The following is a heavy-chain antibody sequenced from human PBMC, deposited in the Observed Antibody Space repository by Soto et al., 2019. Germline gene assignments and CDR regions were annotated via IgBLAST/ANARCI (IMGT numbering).Heavy chain of an antibody. J-gene: IGHJ6*02. CDR1: GYTFTNYD. CDR2: MNPDSENT. Sequence: QVHLVQSGAEGKQPGASVRVSCKASGYTFTNYDITWVRQATGQGLEWMGWMNPDSENTGSPQKFQGRVTMTVNTSINTAYMELTSLRSEDTAVYYCTRAQFEFGSYFGLDVWGQGTTVTVSS. D-gene: IGHD3-10*01. CDR3: TRAQFEFGSYFGLDV. V-gene: IGHV1-8*01.